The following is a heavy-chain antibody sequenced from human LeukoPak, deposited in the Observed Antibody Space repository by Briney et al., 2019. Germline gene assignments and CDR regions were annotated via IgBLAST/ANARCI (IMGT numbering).Heavy chain of an antibody. Sequence: SETLSLTCNVSGVSIINNYWSWIRQPAGKGPEFIGRIYSSGTTTYNPSLQSRVTMSVDTSKNQFSLKLSSVTAADTAMYYCARETDASGSYYDAFDIWGQGTLVTVS. CDR3: ARETDASGSYYDAFDI. J-gene: IGHJ3*02. CDR2: IYSSGTT. CDR1: GVSIINNY. D-gene: IGHD3-10*01. V-gene: IGHV4-4*07.